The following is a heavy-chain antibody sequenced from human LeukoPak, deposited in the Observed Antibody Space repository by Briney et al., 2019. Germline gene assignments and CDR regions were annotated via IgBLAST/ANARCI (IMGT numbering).Heavy chain of an antibody. J-gene: IGHJ4*02. V-gene: IGHV3-9*01. Sequence: PGRSLRLSCAASGFTFDDYAMHWVRQAPGKGLEWVSGISWNSGSIGYADSVKGRFTISRDNAKNSLNLQMNSLRAEDTAVYYCARGSGSYTDYWGQGTLVTVSS. CDR2: ISWNSGSI. D-gene: IGHD1-26*01. CDR3: ARGSGSYTDY. CDR1: GFTFDDYA.